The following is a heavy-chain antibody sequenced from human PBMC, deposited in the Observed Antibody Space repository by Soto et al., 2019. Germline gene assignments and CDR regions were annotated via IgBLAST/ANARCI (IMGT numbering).Heavy chain of an antibody. CDR1: GFTFSSLW. J-gene: IGHJ4*02. V-gene: IGHV3-74*01. CDR3: ARDGVGGTAFWGYLDY. CDR2: IRNDGSNT. Sequence: GGSLRLSCEASGFTFSSLWMHWVRQAPGKGLVWVSRIRNDGSNTYYADSVRGRFAISRDNSKNTLFLQMDSLGAEDTAVYYCARDGVGGTAFWGYLDYWGQGALVTVSS. D-gene: IGHD1-1*01.